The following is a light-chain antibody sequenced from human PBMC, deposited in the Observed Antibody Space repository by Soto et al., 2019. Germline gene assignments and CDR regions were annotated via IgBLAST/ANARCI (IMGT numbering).Light chain of an antibody. CDR1: QSVSSSY. CDR3: KQYGSSPT. V-gene: IGKV3-20*01. J-gene: IGKJ1*01. CDR2: GAS. Sequence: EIVLTQSPGTLSFSPGEKATLSCRASQSVSSSYLAWYQQKPGQAPRLLIYGASSRATGIQDRFSGSGSGTEFTLTIRRLEPEDFAVYYCKQYGSSPTCGQGTKVDIK.